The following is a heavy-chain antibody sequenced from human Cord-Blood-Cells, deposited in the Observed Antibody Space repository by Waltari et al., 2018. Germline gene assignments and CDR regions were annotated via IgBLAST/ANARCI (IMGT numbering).Heavy chain of an antibody. Sequence: QVQLVQSGAEVKKPGASVKVSCKASGYTFTRSGTSWVRQAPGQGLGWMGWISAYNGNTNYAQKLQGRVTMTTDTTTSTAYMVLGSLRSDDTAVYYCAIDSIFLYAVCIWGQGTMVTVSS. CDR2: ISAYNGNT. D-gene: IGHD2-8*01. V-gene: IGHV1-18*01. J-gene: IGHJ3*02. CDR3: AIDSIFLYAVCI. CDR1: GYTFTRSG.